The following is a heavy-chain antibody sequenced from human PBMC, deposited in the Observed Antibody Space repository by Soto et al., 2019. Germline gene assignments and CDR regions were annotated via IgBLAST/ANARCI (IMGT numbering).Heavy chain of an antibody. CDR2: ISTYNENM. Sequence: ASVKVSCKVSGSTFTSNGIGWVRQAPGQGLEWLGWISTYNENMDSAPKPEDRLTMTTDRSTTTAYMELRNLESDDTALYYCGYVGGYSTGDYSFDVWGQGTPVTVSS. V-gene: IGHV1-18*04. CDR3: GYVGGYSTGDYSFDV. J-gene: IGHJ4*02. D-gene: IGHD2-8*02. CDR1: GSTFTSNG.